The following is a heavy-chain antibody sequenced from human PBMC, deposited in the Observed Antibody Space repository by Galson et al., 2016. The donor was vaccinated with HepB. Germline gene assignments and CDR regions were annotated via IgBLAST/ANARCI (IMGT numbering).Heavy chain of an antibody. J-gene: IGHJ4*01. D-gene: IGHD2-21*01. CDR3: TTGHIRFAY. V-gene: IGHV3-15*01. Sequence: SLRLSCAASGITFNYAWMTWVRQAPGKGLEWVGRIKSNIEGGATDSAAAMKGRFIISRDDSKNTVYLQMNGLKIEDTAVYHCTTGHIRFAYWGQGALVTVS. CDR1: GITFNYAW. CDR2: IKSNIEGGAT.